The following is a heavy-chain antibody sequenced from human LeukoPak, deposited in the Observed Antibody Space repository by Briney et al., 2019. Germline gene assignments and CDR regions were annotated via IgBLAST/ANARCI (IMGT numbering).Heavy chain of an antibody. Sequence: GGSLRLSCAPSRFTFSSYSMNWVRQAPGKGLKWVSSISSSSSYIYYADSVKGRFTISRDNAKNSLYLQMNSLRAEDTAVYYCARDRGVGSSSSWGQGTLVTVSS. CDR2: ISSSSSYI. CDR1: RFTFSSYS. J-gene: IGHJ4*02. D-gene: IGHD6-6*01. V-gene: IGHV3-21*01. CDR3: ARDRGVGSSSS.